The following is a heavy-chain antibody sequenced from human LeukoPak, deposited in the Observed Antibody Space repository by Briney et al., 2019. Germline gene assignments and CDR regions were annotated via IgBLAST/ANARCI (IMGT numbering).Heavy chain of an antibody. D-gene: IGHD2-21*01. Sequence: ASVKVSCKASGYTFNRHYMRWVRQAPGLGLGWMGWINPNSGVTESAQKYQGRVTMTRDTSISTAYMELTSLKSDDKAVYYCARRASVIASYYVFDLWRLGTVVTVSS. CDR3: ARRASVIASYYVFDL. V-gene: IGHV1-2*02. J-gene: IGHJ3*01. CDR1: GYTFNRHY. CDR2: INPNSGVT.